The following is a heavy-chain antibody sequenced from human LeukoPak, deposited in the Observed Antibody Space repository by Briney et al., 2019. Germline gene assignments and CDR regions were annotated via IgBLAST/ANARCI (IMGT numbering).Heavy chain of an antibody. J-gene: IGHJ4*02. D-gene: IGHD3-16*01. V-gene: IGHV4-39*01. CDR3: ARQRKGGVTIDY. CDR1: GGSISSSSYY. Sequence: PSETLSLTCTVSGGSISSSSYYWGWIRQPPGKGLEWIGSIYYSGSTYHNPSLKSRVTISVDTSKNQFSLKLSSVTAADTAVYYCARQRKGGVTIDYWGQGTLVTVSS. CDR2: IYYSGST.